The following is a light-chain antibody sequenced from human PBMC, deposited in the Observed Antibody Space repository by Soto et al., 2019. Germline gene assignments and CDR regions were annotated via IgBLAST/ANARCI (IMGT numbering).Light chain of an antibody. CDR2: AAS. Sequence: DIQMTQSPSSLSASVGDRVTITCRASQAINNYLAWYQQKPGKVPTLLISAASTLQSAVPSRFSGSGSGTDFTLTISSLQPEDDATYYCQKFNAVPTFGGGTNVEI. CDR3: QKFNAVPT. V-gene: IGKV1-27*01. J-gene: IGKJ4*01. CDR1: QAINNY.